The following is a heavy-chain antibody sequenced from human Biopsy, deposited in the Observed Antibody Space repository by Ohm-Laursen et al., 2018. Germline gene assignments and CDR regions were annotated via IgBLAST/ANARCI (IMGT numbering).Heavy chain of an antibody. CDR3: ARESGPHSGSFAY. V-gene: IGHV1-69*01. D-gene: IGHD6-6*01. Sequence: SSVKVSCKPSGGPFGSYAINWMRQAPGQGPEWMGDIIPMYRTSNYAQKFQGRLTITADEYTSTAYMELNSLTSEDTAVYYCARESGPHSGSFAYWGQGTLVTVSS. CDR2: IIPMYRTS. J-gene: IGHJ4*02. CDR1: GGPFGSYA.